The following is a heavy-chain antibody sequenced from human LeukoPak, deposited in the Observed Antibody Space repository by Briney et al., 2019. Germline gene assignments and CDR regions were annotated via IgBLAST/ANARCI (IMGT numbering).Heavy chain of an antibody. CDR1: GFIFSSFS. V-gene: IGHV3-21*04. CDR2: ISTSGGLSSV. CDR3: ARGGGLDV. Sequence: GGSLRLSCAASGFIFSSFSVNWVRQAPGKGLEWVSCISTSGGLSSVYYADSVKGRFTISRDNAKNSLYLQMSNLRAEDTAVYFCARGGGLDVWGQGATVTVSS. D-gene: IGHD3-16*01. J-gene: IGHJ6*02.